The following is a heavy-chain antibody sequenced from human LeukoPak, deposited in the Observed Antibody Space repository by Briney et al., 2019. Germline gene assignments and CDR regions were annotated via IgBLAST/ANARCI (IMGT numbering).Heavy chain of an antibody. D-gene: IGHD3-3*01. CDR2: IYTSGST. CDR3: AREFWSGYYDSNWFDP. V-gene: IGHV4-4*07. Sequence: PSETLSLTCTVSGGSISSYYWSWIRQPAGKGLEWTGRIYTSGSTNYNPSLKSRVTMSVDTSKNQFSLKLSSVTAADTAVYYCAREFWSGYYDSNWFDPWGQGTLVTVSS. J-gene: IGHJ5*02. CDR1: GGSISSYY.